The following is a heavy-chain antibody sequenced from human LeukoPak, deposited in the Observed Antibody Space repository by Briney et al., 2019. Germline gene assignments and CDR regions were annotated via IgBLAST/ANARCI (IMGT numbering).Heavy chain of an antibody. CDR2: ITAGNGNT. Sequence: ASVKLSCKASGYNFRSYGIGWVRQAPRQGLEWMGWITAGNGNTNYAQKVQGRVTMTTATSTRPAYMELRSLRSDDTAVYFCARDLARGYSYGYNAFDIWGQGTMVTVSS. CDR1: GYNFRSYG. J-gene: IGHJ3*02. V-gene: IGHV1-18*01. CDR3: ARDLARGYSYGYNAFDI. D-gene: IGHD5-18*01.